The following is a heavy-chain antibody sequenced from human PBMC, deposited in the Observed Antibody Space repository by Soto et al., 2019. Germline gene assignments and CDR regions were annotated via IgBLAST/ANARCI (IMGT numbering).Heavy chain of an antibody. CDR2: INPDTGAT. Sequence: QVRLVQSGADVHRPGASMNISCQASGYQFTGSYLHWVRRAPGHGLQWMGMINPDTGATTYAETFQERVNMTTDKSAGTVFLGLGRLTSDDTATYYCARQYCSGTSCYWYFDFWGKGTFVSVSS. CDR1: GYQFTGSY. J-gene: IGHJ4*02. D-gene: IGHD2-2*01. CDR3: ARQYCSGTSCYWYFDF. V-gene: IGHV1-2*02.